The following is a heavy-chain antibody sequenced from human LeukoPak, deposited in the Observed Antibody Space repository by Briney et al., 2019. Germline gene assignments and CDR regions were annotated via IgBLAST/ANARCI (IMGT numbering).Heavy chain of an antibody. CDR2: IKADGSIE. CDR3: ARGYGDYYYGVDV. Sequence: GGSLRLSCRASGFTFSRYLMTWVRQGPGKGLEWVANIKADGSIEYYVDSVKGRFTISRDNAQNSLFLQMNSLRTDDTAVYYCARGYGDYYYGVDVWGQGTTVTVSS. CDR1: GFTFSRYL. J-gene: IGHJ6*02. D-gene: IGHD4-17*01. V-gene: IGHV3-7*04.